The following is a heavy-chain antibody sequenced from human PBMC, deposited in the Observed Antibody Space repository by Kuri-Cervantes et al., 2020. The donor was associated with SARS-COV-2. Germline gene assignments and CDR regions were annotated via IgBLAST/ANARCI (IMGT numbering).Heavy chain of an antibody. Sequence: SQTLSLTCAVYGGSFSGYYWSWIRQPPGKGLEWIGEINHSGSTNYNPSLKSRVTISVDTSKNQFSPKLSSVTAADTAVYYCARISAVPAAKRTYYFDYWGQGTLVTVSS. J-gene: IGHJ4*02. CDR1: GGSFSGYY. V-gene: IGHV4-34*01. D-gene: IGHD2-2*01. CDR2: INHSGST. CDR3: ARISAVPAAKRTYYFDY.